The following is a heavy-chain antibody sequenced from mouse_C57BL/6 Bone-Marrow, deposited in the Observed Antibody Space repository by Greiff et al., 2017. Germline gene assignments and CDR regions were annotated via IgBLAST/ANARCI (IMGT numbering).Heavy chain of an antibody. V-gene: IGHV1-15*01. CDR1: GYTFTDYE. Sequence: VQLQQSGAELVRPGASVTLSCKASGYTFTDYEMHWVKQTPVPGLEWIGAIDPETGGTAYNQKFQGKAILTADKSSSTAYMELRSLTSEDSAVYYCTNYDGYYDYAMDYWGQGTSVTVSS. J-gene: IGHJ4*01. CDR2: IDPETGGT. D-gene: IGHD2-3*01. CDR3: TNYDGYYDYAMDY.